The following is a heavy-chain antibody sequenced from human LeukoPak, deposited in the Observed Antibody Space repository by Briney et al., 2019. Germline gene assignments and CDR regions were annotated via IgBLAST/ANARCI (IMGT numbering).Heavy chain of an antibody. J-gene: IGHJ3*02. CDR2: ISSSSTI. CDR3: ARDLSWELHAFDI. D-gene: IGHD1-26*01. CDR1: GFTFSSYS. Sequence: GGSLRLSCAASGFTFSSYSMNWVRQAPGKGLEWVSYISSSSTIYYADSVKGRFTISRDNAKNSLYLQMNSLRAEDTAVYYCARDLSWELHAFDIWGQGTMVTVSS. V-gene: IGHV3-48*01.